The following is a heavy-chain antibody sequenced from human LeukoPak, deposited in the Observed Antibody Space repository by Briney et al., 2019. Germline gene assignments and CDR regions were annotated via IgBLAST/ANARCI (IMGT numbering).Heavy chain of an antibody. D-gene: IGHD4-17*01. CDR3: ASGNYGDYGEYFQH. J-gene: IGHJ1*01. V-gene: IGHV4-30-4*01. Sequence: SQTLSLTCTVSGGSISSGDYYWSWIRQPPGKGLEWIGYIYYSGSTYYNPSLKSRVTISVDTSKNHFSLKLSSVTAADTAVYYCASGNYGDYGEYFQHWGQGTLVTVSS. CDR1: GGSISSGDYY. CDR2: IYYSGST.